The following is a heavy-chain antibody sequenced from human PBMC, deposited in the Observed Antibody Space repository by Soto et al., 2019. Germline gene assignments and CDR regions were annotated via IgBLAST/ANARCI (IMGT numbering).Heavy chain of an antibody. CDR3: ARGSSGNHADYFDY. V-gene: IGHV3-7*03. CDR1: GFTFSSYW. Sequence: GGSLRLSCAASGFTFSSYWMSWVRQAPGKGLEWVANIKQDGSEIQYVDSAKGRFTISRDNAKNSLYLQMNSLRAEDTAVYYCARGSSGNHADYFDYWGQETLVTV. D-gene: IGHD3-10*01. J-gene: IGHJ4*02. CDR2: IKQDGSEI.